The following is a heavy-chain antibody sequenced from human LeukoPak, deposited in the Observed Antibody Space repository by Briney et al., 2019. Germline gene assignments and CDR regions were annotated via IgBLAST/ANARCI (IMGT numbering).Heavy chain of an antibody. CDR3: AKEKVAGFDY. CDR2: IWYDGSNK. D-gene: IGHD6-19*01. Sequence: PGRSLRLSCAASGFTFSNYGMHWVRQAPGKGLEWVAVIWYDGSNKYYADSVKGRFTISRDNSKNTLYLQMNSLRPEDTAVYYCAKEKVAGFDYWGQGTLVTVSS. J-gene: IGHJ4*02. CDR1: GFTFSNYG. V-gene: IGHV3-33*06.